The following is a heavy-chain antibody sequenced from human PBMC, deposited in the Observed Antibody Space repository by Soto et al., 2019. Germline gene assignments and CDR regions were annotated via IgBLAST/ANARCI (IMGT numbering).Heavy chain of an antibody. CDR2: MTPKRETP. CDR1: GYEFNIYD. Sequence: QVHLVQSGAEVQKPGVSVRVSCTASGYEFNIYDIHWVRQSTGQGLEWMGWMTPKRETPGSAPKFQGRLTMTRDTSRSAVYMELSSRGSADTAVYFCERGAHEFVSGATYFYAMDAWCQGNTVTGSS. D-gene: IGHD2-15*01. J-gene: IGHJ6*02. CDR3: ERGAHEFVSGATYFYAMDA. V-gene: IGHV1-8*01.